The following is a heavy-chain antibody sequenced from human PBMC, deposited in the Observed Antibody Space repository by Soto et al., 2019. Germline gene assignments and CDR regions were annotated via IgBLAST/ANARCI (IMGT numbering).Heavy chain of an antibody. V-gene: IGHV3-48*01. CDR3: ARDKGRSPLDY. D-gene: IGHD2-15*01. Sequence: EVQLVESGGGLVQPGGYLRLSCAASGLTFSSYSMNWVRQAPGKGLEWVSYISSSSSTIYYADSVKGRFTISRDNAKNSLYLQMNSLRAEDTAVYYCARDKGRSPLDYWGQGTLVTVSS. J-gene: IGHJ4*02. CDR2: ISSSSSTI. CDR1: GLTFSSYS.